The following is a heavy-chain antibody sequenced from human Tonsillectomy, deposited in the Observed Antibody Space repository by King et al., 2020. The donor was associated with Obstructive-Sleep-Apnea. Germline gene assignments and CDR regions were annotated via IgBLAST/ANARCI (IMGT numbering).Heavy chain of an antibody. CDR2: MYYTGRT. D-gene: IGHD3-3*01. V-gene: IGHV4-39*07. CDR3: AREPFGNWYFDL. J-gene: IGHJ2*01. Sequence: QLQLQESGPGLVKPSETLSLTCAVSGDSISRINYYWGWIRQPPGKGLEWIGTMYYTGRTYYNPSLESRLTISVDKPKNQFSLRLTSVTAADTAVYYCAREPFGNWYFDLWGRGTLVTVSS. CDR1: GDSISRINYY.